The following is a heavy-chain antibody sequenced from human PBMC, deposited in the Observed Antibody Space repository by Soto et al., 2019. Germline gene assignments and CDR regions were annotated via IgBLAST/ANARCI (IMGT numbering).Heavy chain of an antibody. D-gene: IGHD3-22*01. CDR3: ARDFRMVVVATGY. CDR1: GGSISSSSYY. CDR2: IYYSGST. V-gene: IGHV4-39*02. Sequence: NPSETLSLACTVSGGSISSSSYYWGWIRQPPGKGLEWIGSIYYSGSTYYNPSLKSRVTISVDTSKNQFSLKLSSVTAADTAVYYFARDFRMVVVATGYWGQATLVSVSS. J-gene: IGHJ4*02.